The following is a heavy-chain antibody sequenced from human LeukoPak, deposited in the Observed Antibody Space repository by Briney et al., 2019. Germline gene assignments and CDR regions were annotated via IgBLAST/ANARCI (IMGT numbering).Heavy chain of an antibody. CDR3: ASCPGIAAGGFGMDV. Sequence: SVKVSCKASGGTFSSYAISWVRQAPGQGLEWMGRIIPIFGMANYAQKFQGRVTITADKSTSTAYMELSSLRSEDTAVYYCASCPGIAAGGFGMDVWGQGTTVTVSS. V-gene: IGHV1-69*04. CDR2: IIPIFGMA. D-gene: IGHD6-13*01. CDR1: GGTFSSYA. J-gene: IGHJ6*02.